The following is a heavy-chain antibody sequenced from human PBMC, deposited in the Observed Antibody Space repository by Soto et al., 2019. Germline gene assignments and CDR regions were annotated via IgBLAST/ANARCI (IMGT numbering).Heavy chain of an antibody. Sequence: GGSLRLSCAASGFTFSSYAMSWVRQAPGKGLEWVSAISGSGGSTYYADSVKGRFTISRDNSKNTLYLQMNSLRAEDTAVYYCAKAVSTMIVVVTPFDYWGQGTLVPVSS. V-gene: IGHV3-23*01. CDR3: AKAVSTMIVVVTPFDY. CDR1: GFTFSSYA. J-gene: IGHJ4*02. D-gene: IGHD3-22*01. CDR2: ISGSGGST.